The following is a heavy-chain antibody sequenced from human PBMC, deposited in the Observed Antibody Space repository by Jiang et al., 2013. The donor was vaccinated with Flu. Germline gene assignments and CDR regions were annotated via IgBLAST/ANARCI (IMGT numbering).Heavy chain of an antibody. CDR1: GFTFSSYG. V-gene: IGHV3-30*02. CDR2: IRYDGSNK. Sequence: QLLESGGGVVQPGGSLRLSCAASGFTFSSYGMHWVRQAPGKGLEWVAFIRYDGSNKYYADSVKGRFTISRDNSKNTPYLQMNSLRAEDTAVYYCAKDHLGITMIVVVLEGRYGMDVWGQGTTVTVSS. J-gene: IGHJ6*02. CDR3: AKDHLGITMIVVVLEGRYGMDV. D-gene: IGHD3-22*01.